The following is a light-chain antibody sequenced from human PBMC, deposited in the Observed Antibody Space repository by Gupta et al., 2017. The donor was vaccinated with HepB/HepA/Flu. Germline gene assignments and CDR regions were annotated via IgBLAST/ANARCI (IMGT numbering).Light chain of an antibody. CDR3: SSYRSSSNSYV. CDR1: SSDVGGYNY. CDR2: DVS. Sequence: QSALTQPASVSGSPGQSITISCTGTSSDVGGYNYVSWYQQHPGKAPKLMIYDVSNRPSGVSDRFSGSKSGNTASLTISGLQGEDEADYYCSSYRSSSNSYVFGTGTTVTVL. V-gene: IGLV2-14*03. J-gene: IGLJ1*01.